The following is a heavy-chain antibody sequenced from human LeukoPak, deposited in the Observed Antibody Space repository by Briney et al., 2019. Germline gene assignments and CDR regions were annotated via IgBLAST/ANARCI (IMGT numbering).Heavy chain of an antibody. Sequence: GGSLRLSCAPSGFTVSSNYMSSVRQTPGKGLEWVSVIYSGGSTYYADSVKGRFTISRDNSKNTLYLQMNSLRAEDTAVYYCARTLFNCNHNWFAPWGEGTLVTASS. J-gene: IGHJ5*02. V-gene: IGHV3-66*02. CDR1: GFTVSSNY. CDR2: IYSGGST. CDR3: ARTLFNCNHNWFAP. D-gene: IGHD1-20*01.